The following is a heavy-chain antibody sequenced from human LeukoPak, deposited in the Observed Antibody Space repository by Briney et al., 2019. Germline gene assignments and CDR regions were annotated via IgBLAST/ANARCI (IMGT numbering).Heavy chain of an antibody. Sequence: ASVKVSCKASGYTFTSYGISWVRQAPGQGLEWMGWISAYNGNTNYAQKLQGRVTMTTDTSTSTAYMELRSLRSDDTAVYYCARGTTSLTGYYYYYYMDVWGKGTTVTVSS. CDR2: ISAYNGNT. D-gene: IGHD3-9*01. J-gene: IGHJ6*03. CDR1: GYTFTSYG. CDR3: ARGTTSLTGYYYYYYMDV. V-gene: IGHV1-18*01.